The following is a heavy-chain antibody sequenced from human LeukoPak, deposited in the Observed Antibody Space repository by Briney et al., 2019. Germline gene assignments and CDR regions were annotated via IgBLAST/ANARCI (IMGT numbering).Heavy chain of an antibody. D-gene: IGHD2-2*02. Sequence: ASVKVSCKASGYTFTIYYMPWVRQAPGQGLEWIGWINPNSGATSYAQRFQGRVTMTTDTSTSTPYMELSGRTPDDTAVYYCARNPPYCTSTSCYNDYWGQGTLVTVSS. CDR2: INPNSGAT. J-gene: IGHJ4*02. CDR3: ARNPPYCTSTSCYNDY. V-gene: IGHV1-2*02. CDR1: GYTFTIYY.